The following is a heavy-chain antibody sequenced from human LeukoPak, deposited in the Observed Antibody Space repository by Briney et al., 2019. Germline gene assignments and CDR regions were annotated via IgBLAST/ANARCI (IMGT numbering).Heavy chain of an antibody. D-gene: IGHD4-17*01. CDR3: AKPAGAYNNPYDH. V-gene: IGHV3-21*05. J-gene: IGHJ4*01. CDR1: GFTFSSYS. Sequence: GGSLRLSCAASGFTFSSYSMNWVRQAPGKGLEWVSYISTSSSYIYYADSVKGRFTISRDNARNSLYLQMNSLRAEDTAVYYCAKPAGAYNNPYDHLGQGNLVTVSS. CDR2: ISTSSSYI.